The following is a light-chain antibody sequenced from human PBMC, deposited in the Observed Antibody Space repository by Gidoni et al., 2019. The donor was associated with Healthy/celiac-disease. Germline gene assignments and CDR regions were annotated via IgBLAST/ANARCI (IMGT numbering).Light chain of an antibody. CDR2: SAD. Sequence: DIQMTQSPSSLSASVGDRVTITCRASQSISSYLHWYQQNSGKAPKLLIYSADSLQSGVPSRFIGSGSGTDVTLTISSLQPDDDATFYYRQSYSTPPTFGGGTKVEIK. J-gene: IGKJ4*01. V-gene: IGKV1-39*01. CDR3: RQSYSTPPT. CDR1: QSISSY.